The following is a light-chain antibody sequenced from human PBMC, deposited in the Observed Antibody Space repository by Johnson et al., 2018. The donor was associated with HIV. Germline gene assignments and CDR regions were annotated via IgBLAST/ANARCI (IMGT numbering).Light chain of an antibody. V-gene: IGLV1-51*02. CDR2: ENS. CDR3: GTWDSSLRTGF. J-gene: IGLJ1*01. Sequence: QSVLTQPPSVSAAPGQKVTISCSGSSSNIENNYVSWYQHLPGTAPKVLIYENSKRPSSIPDRFSGSKSGTSATLDFTGLQTGDEADYYCGTWDSSLRTGFLGTGTKVTVL. CDR1: SSNIENNY.